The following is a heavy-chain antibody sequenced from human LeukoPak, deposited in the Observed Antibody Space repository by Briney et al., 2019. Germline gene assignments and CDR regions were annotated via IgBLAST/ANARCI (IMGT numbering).Heavy chain of an antibody. CDR1: GDSISTSSYY. V-gene: IGHV4-39*01. CDR2: IYYSGST. CDR3: ARSYYYDYRQIDY. Sequence: PSETLSLTCTVSGDSISTSSYYWAWIRQPPGKGLEWLGSIYYSGSTYYNPSLKSRVTISVDTSKNQFSLNLYSVTAADTAVFYCARSYYYDYRQIDYWGQGTLVTVSS. D-gene: IGHD3-22*01. J-gene: IGHJ4*02.